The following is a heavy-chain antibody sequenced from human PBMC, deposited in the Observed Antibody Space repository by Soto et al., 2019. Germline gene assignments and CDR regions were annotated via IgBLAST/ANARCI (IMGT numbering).Heavy chain of an antibody. V-gene: IGHV1-69*13. CDR1: GGTFSSYA. J-gene: IGHJ6*02. CDR3: ARNGVCSSTSCYAGVYYYYGMDV. D-gene: IGHD2-2*01. Sequence: ASVKVSCKASGGTFSSYAISWVRQAPGQGLEWMGGIIPIFGTANYAQKFQGRVTITADESTSTAYMELSSLRSEDTAVYYCARNGVCSSTSCYAGVYYYYGMDVWGQGTTVTVSS. CDR2: IIPIFGTA.